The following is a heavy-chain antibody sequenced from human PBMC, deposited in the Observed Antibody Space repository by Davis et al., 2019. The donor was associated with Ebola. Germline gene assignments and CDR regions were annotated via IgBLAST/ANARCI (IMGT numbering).Heavy chain of an antibody. J-gene: IGHJ6*02. CDR2: INPNSGGT. CDR1: GYTFTGYY. D-gene: IGHD3-3*01. V-gene: IGHV1-2*04. Sequence: ASVKVSCKASGYTFTGYYMHWVRQAPGQGLEWMGWINPNSGGTNYAQKFQGWVTMTRDTSISTAYMELSRLRSDDTAVYYSARGPATIFGVVYTNYYSMDVWGQGTTVTVSS. CDR3: ARGPATIFGVVYTNYYSMDV.